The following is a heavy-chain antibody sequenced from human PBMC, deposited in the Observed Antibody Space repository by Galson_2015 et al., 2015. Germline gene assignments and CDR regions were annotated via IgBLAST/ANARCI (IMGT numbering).Heavy chain of an antibody. CDR2: ISYDGSNK. CDR1: GFTFSSYA. Sequence: SLRLSCAASGFTFSSYAMHWVRQAPGKGLEWVAVISYDGSNKYYADSVKGRFTISRDNSKNTLYLQMNSLRAEDTAVYYCARDFWPLVRGAHPPVWFDPWGQGTLVTVSS. J-gene: IGHJ5*02. D-gene: IGHD3-10*01. CDR3: ARDFWPLVRGAHPPVWFDP. V-gene: IGHV3-30-3*01.